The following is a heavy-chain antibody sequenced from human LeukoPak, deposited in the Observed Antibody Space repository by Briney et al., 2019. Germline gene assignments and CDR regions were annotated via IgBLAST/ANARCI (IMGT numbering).Heavy chain of an antibody. V-gene: IGHV1-2*04. D-gene: IGHD6-13*01. J-gene: IGHJ3*02. Sequence: ASVKVSCKPSGYTFTGYYMHWVRQAPAQGLEWMGWINPNSCGTNYAQKFQGWVTMTRDTSNSTAYMELSRLRSDDTAVYYCARGGYSIAAAGSYAFDIWGQGTMVTVSS. CDR1: GYTFTGYY. CDR3: ARGGYSIAAAGSYAFDI. CDR2: INPNSCGT.